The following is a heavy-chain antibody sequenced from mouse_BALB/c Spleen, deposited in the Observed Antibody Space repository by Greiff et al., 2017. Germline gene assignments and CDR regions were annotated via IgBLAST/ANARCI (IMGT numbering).Heavy chain of an antibody. CDR1: GFTFSSYA. CDR2: ISSGGSYT. Sequence: EVKLVESGGGLVKPGGSLKLSCAASGFTFSSYAMSWVRQTPEKRLEWVATISSGGSYTYYPDSVKGRFTISRDNAKNTLYLQMSSLRSEDTAMYYCARPDYGLDYWGQGTTLTVSS. J-gene: IGHJ2*01. V-gene: IGHV5-9-3*01. D-gene: IGHD1-1*01. CDR3: ARPDYGLDY.